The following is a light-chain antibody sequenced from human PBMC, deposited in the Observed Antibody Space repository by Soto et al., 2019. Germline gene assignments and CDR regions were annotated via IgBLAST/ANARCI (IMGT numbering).Light chain of an antibody. J-gene: IGKJ1*01. CDR2: WAS. V-gene: IGKV4-1*01. CDR3: QQYYSTPWT. Sequence: DIVMTQSPDSLAVSLGERATINCKSSQSVLYSSNNKNYLAWYQQKPGQPPKVLIYWASTRESGVPDRFSGSGSGTDSTLTISSLQAEDVAVYYCQQYYSTPWTFGQGTTVEIK. CDR1: QSVLYSSNNKNY.